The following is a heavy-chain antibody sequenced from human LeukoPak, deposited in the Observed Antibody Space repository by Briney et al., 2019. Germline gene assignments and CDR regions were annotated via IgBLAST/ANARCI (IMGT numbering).Heavy chain of an antibody. CDR2: INPSGGST. J-gene: IGHJ4*02. V-gene: IGHV1-46*01. CDR3: ARAVYSSSSSLNYFDY. Sequence: ASVKVSCKASGYTFTSYYMHWVRQAPGQGLEWMGIINPSGGSTSYAQKFQGRVTMTRDMSTSTVYMELSSLRSEDTAVYYCARAVYSSSSSLNYFDYGGQGTLVTVSS. CDR1: GYTFTSYY. D-gene: IGHD6-6*01.